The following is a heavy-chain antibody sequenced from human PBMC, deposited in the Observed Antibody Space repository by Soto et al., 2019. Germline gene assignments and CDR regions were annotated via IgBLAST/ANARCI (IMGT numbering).Heavy chain of an antibody. Sequence: SVKVSCPASGYTFTIYDINCVRQATGQGLEWMGWMNPNSGNTGYAQKFQGRVTMTRNTSISTAYMELSSLRSEDTAVYYCARARMDYYYYGMDVWGQGTTVTVSS. CDR2: MNPNSGNT. J-gene: IGHJ6*02. CDR1: GYTFTIYD. V-gene: IGHV1-8*01. CDR3: ARARMDYYYYGMDV.